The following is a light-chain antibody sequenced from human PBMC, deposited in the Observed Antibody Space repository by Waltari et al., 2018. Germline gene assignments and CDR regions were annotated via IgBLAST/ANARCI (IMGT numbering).Light chain of an antibody. CDR2: DAS. V-gene: IGKV3-11*01. J-gene: IGKJ5*01. Sequence: EIELTQSPATLSLSPGERATLSCRANERVSRYLAWYQQKPGQAPRLLIYDASNRAAGIPARFSGSGYGTDFTLTISSLEPEDFAIYYCQQRTNWVTTFGQGTRLDIK. CDR1: ERVSRY. CDR3: QQRTNWVTT.